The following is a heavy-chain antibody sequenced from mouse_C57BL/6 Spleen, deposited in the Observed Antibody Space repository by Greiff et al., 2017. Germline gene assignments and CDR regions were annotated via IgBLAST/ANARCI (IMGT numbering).Heavy chain of an antibody. V-gene: IGHV1-4*01. CDR1: GYTFTSYT. J-gene: IGHJ4*01. D-gene: IGHD1-1*01. CDR3: ARTVSVVATRLYAMDY. CDR2: INPSSGYT. Sequence: VQLQQSGAELARPGASVKMSCKASGYTFTSYTMHWVKQRPGQGLEWIGYINPSSGYTKYNQKFKDKATLTADKSSSTAYMQLSSLTSEDSAVYYWARTVSVVATRLYAMDYWGQGTSVTVSS.